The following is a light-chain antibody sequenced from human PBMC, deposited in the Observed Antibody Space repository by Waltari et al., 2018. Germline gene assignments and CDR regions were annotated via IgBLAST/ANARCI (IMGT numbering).Light chain of an antibody. J-gene: IGLJ3*02. Sequence: QSALTPPPSASGSPGQSVTISCPGTSSDVGGYNYVSWYQQHPGKAPKVMIYEVSKRPSGVPDRFSGSKSGNTASLTVSGVQAEDEADYYCSSYGGSNNLVFGGGTK. CDR1: SSDVGGYNY. V-gene: IGLV2-8*01. CDR3: SSYGGSNNLV. CDR2: EVS.